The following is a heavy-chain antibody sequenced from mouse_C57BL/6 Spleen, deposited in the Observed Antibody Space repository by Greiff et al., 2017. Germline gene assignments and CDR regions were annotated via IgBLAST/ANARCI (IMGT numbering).Heavy chain of an antibody. D-gene: IGHD2-1*01. CDR2: ISSGGSYT. V-gene: IGHV5-6*01. J-gene: IGHJ3*01. CDR3: AREDGNYEAFAY. Sequence: EVNVVESGGDLVKPGGSLKLSCAASGFTFSSYGMSWVRQTPDKRLEWVATISSGGSYTYYPDSVKGRFTISRDNAKNTLYLQMSSLKSEDTAMYYCAREDGNYEAFAYWGQVTLVTVSA. CDR1: GFTFSSYG.